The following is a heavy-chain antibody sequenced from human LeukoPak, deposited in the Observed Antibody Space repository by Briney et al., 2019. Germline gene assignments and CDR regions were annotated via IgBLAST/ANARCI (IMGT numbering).Heavy chain of an antibody. J-gene: IGHJ4*02. V-gene: IGHV1-8*01. CDR1: GYTFTSYD. D-gene: IGHD2-15*01. CDR3: ARGALGSYCSGGSCPYFDY. Sequence: ASVKVSCKPSGYTFTSYDVNWVRQATGQGLEWMGWVNPNSGHTGYAQKFQGRVTMTTNTSISTAYMELSSLRSEDTAVYYCARGALGSYCSGGSCPYFDYWGQGTLVSVSS. CDR2: VNPNSGHT.